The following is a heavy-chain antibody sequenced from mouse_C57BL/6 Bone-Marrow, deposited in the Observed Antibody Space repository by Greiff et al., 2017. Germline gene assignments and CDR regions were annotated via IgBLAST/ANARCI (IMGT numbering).Heavy chain of an antibody. CDR1: GYTFTSYW. V-gene: IGHV1-59*01. J-gene: IGHJ1*03. Sequence: QVQLQQPGAELVRPGTSVKLSCKASGYTFTSYWMHWVKQRPGQGLEWIGVIDPSDSYTNYNQKFKGKATLTVDTSSSTAYMQLSSLTSEDSAVYYCAPTVVATDWYFDVWGTGTTVTVSS. CDR3: APTVVATDWYFDV. D-gene: IGHD1-1*01. CDR2: IDPSDSYT.